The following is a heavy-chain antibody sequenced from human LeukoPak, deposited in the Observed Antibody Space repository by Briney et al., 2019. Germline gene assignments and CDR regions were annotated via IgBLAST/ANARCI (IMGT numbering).Heavy chain of an antibody. CDR1: GYSFTRSG. CDR2: ISAYNGNT. V-gene: IGHV1-18*01. Sequence: ASVKVSCKASGYSFTRSGISWVRQAPGQGLEWMGWISAYNGNTNYAQKVQGRVTMTTDTSTSTAYMELRSLRYDDTAVYYCAKDPMTLYGGYSRDAFDIWGQGTMVTVSS. D-gene: IGHD5-12*01. CDR3: AKDPMTLYGGYSRDAFDI. J-gene: IGHJ3*02.